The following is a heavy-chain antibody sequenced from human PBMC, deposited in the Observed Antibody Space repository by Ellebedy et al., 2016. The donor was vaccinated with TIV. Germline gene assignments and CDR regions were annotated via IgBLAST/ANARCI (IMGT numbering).Heavy chain of an antibody. D-gene: IGHD3-9*01. CDR2: ISGSGEYT. J-gene: IGHJ6*02. CDR3: AKLGFEILNGSGGMDV. V-gene: IGHV3-23*01. Sequence: GESLKISCAASGFTFSNYAMSWVRRSPGKGLDWVSLISGSGEYTYYADSVKGRLTISRDNSMDTLYLQMNSLGVGDTAVYYCAKLGFEILNGSGGMDVWGQGTTVTVSS. CDR1: GFTFSNYA.